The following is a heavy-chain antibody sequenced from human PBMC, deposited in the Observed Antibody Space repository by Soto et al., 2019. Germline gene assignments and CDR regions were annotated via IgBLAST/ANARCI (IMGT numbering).Heavy chain of an antibody. CDR2: IIPIFGTA. V-gene: IGHV1-69*13. D-gene: IGHD2-8*01. CDR1: GGTFSSYA. Sequence: SVKVSCKASGGTFSSYAISWVRQAPGQGLEWMGGIIPIFGTANYAQKFQGRVTITADEPTSTAYMELSSLRSEDTAVYYCARLPEKTYGYYYGMDVWGQGTTITVSS. J-gene: IGHJ6*02. CDR3: ARLPEKTYGYYYGMDV.